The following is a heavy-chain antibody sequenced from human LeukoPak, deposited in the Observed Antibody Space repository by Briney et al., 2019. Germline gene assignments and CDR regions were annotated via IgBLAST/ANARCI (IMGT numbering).Heavy chain of an antibody. D-gene: IGHD3-9*01. CDR3: ARGLRYYDILTGYWAPNWFDP. Sequence: KPSETLSLTCIVSGGSISSSSHYWGWIRQPPGKGLEWIGSIYYSGSTYYNPSLKSRVTISVDRSKNQFSLKLSSVTAADTAVYYCARGLRYYDILTGYWAPNWFDPWGQGTLVTVSS. J-gene: IGHJ5*02. CDR2: IYYSGST. CDR1: GGSISSSSHY. V-gene: IGHV4-39*07.